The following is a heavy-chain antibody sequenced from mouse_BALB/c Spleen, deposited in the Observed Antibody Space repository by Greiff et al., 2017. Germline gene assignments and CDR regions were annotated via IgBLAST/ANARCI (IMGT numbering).Heavy chain of an antibody. J-gene: IGHJ4*01. CDR3: ARDRGYYGSRYAMDY. Sequence: VQVVESGPGLVAPSQSLSITCTVSGFSLTSYGVHWVRQPPGKGLEWLGVIWAGGSTNYNSALMSRLSISKDNSKSQVFLKMNSLQTDDTAMYYCARDRGYYGSRYAMDYWGQGTSVTVSS. CDR1: GFSLTSYG. CDR2: IWAGGST. V-gene: IGHV2-9*02. D-gene: IGHD1-1*01.